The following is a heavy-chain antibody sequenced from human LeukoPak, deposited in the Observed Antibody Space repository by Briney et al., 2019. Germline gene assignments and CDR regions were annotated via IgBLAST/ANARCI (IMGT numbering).Heavy chain of an antibody. CDR2: VKIKTEGGSA. Sequence: GGSLRLSCAASGFIFSDAWMSWVRQAPGEGLEWGGHVKIKTEGGSADYSAPVKGRFTISRDDSKNTLYLQMNSLTTEDTAVYYWATDWGSAKYYLRAFDLWGQGTMVIVSS. CDR3: ATDWGSAKYYLRAFDL. J-gene: IGHJ3*01. CDR1: GFIFSDAW. V-gene: IGHV3-15*01. D-gene: IGHD2/OR15-2a*01.